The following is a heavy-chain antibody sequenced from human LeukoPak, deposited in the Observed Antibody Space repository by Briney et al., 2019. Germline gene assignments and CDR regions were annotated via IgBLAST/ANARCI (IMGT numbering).Heavy chain of an antibody. D-gene: IGHD1-26*01. CDR2: IYHSGST. J-gene: IGHJ4*02. CDR3: ARGPYSGSYYVVSPIDY. Sequence: SETLSLTCTVSGYSISSGYYWGWIRQPPGKGLEWIGSIYHSGSTYYNPSLKSRVTISVDTSKNQFSLQLSSVTAADTAVYYCARGPYSGSYYVVSPIDYWGQGTLVTVSS. V-gene: IGHV4-38-2*02. CDR1: GYSISSGYY.